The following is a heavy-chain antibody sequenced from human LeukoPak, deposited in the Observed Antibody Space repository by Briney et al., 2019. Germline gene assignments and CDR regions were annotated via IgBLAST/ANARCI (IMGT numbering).Heavy chain of an antibody. CDR2: ISGSGGNT. V-gene: IGHV3-23*01. Sequence: GGSLRLSCAASGFTFGSYAMSWVRQAPGRGLEWVSAISGSGGNTYYADSVKGRFTISRDNSKNTLYLQMNSLRADDTAVYYCARNHHNSGGRCDFWGQATLVTVSS. CDR3: ARNHHNSGGRCDF. J-gene: IGHJ4*02. D-gene: IGHD2-15*01. CDR1: GFTFGSYA.